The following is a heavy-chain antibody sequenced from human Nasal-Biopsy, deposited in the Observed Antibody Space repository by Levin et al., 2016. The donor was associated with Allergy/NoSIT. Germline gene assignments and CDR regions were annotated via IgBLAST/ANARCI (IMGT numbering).Heavy chain of an antibody. Sequence: SETLSLTCTVSGGSISSYYWSWIRQFPGKGLDWVGYIHPGGSTNYNPSIKSRVAMSLDTSKNQVSLQLESVAAGDTAVYYCASGTLRRNGYYDAYFVSWGQGVLVTVSS. CDR3: ASGTLRRNGYYDAYFVS. D-gene: IGHD3-3*01. CDR2: IHPGGST. CDR1: GGSISSYY. V-gene: IGHV4-59*01. J-gene: IGHJ5*02.